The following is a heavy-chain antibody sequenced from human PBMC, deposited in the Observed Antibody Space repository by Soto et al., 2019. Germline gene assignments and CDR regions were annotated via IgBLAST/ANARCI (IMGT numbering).Heavy chain of an antibody. Sequence: SETLSLTCAVHGGSFSGYYWSWIRQPPGKGLEGIGEINHSGSTNYNPSLKSRVTISVDTSKNQFSLKLSSVTAADTAVYYCARGYYYDSSGYYPYFDYWGQGTLVTVSS. V-gene: IGHV4-34*01. CDR2: INHSGST. D-gene: IGHD3-22*01. J-gene: IGHJ4*02. CDR1: GGSFSGYY. CDR3: ARGYYYDSSGYYPYFDY.